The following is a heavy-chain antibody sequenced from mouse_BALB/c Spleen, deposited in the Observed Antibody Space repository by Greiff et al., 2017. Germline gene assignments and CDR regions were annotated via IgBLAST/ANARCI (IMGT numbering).Heavy chain of an antibody. D-gene: IGHD4-1*01. V-gene: IGHV1-69*02. CDR1: GYTFTSYW. Sequence: VQLQQPGAELVKPGASVKLSCKASGYTFTSYWMHWVKQRPGQGLEWIGEIDPSDSYTNYNQKFKGKATLTVDKSSSTAYMQLSSLTSEDSAVYYCARYWDVYAMDYWGQGTSVTVSS. J-gene: IGHJ4*01. CDR3: ARYWDVYAMDY. CDR2: IDPSDSYT.